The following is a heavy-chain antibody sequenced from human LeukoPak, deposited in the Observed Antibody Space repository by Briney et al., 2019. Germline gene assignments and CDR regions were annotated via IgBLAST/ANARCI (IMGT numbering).Heavy chain of an antibody. CDR2: ISAYNGNT. Sequence: ASVKVSCKASGYTFTSYGISWVRQAPGQGLEWMGWISAYNGNTNYAQKLQGRVTMTTDTSTSTAYMELRSLRSDDTAVYYCARTSGYDGRNEFDYWGQGTLATVSS. J-gene: IGHJ4*02. CDR3: ARTSGYDGRNEFDY. CDR1: GYTFTSYG. D-gene: IGHD5-12*01. V-gene: IGHV1-18*01.